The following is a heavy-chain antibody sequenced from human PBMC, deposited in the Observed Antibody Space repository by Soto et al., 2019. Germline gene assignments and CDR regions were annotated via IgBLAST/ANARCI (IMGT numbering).Heavy chain of an antibody. J-gene: IGHJ4*02. CDR3: ARDSSGYYKNDY. D-gene: IGHD3-22*01. CDR1: GGSISSGGYY. CDR2: IYHSGST. V-gene: IGHV4-31*03. Sequence: SETLSLTCTVSGGSISSGGYYWSWIRQHPGKGLEWIGYIYHSGSTYYNPSLKSRVTISVDTSKNQFSLKLSSVTAADTAVYYCARDSSGYYKNDYWGKGTLVTVSS.